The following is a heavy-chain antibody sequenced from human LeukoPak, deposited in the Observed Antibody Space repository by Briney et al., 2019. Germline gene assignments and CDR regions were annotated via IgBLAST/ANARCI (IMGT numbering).Heavy chain of an antibody. CDR1: GGSFSGYY. J-gene: IGHJ5*02. Sequence: SETLSLTCAVYGGSFSGYYWSWIRQPPGKGLEWSGEINHSGSTNYNPSLKSRVTISVDTSKNQFSLKLSSVTAADTAVYYCARGLLYYGSGRNGIDPWGQGTLVTVSS. V-gene: IGHV4-34*01. CDR3: ARGLLYYGSGRNGIDP. CDR2: INHSGST. D-gene: IGHD3-10*01.